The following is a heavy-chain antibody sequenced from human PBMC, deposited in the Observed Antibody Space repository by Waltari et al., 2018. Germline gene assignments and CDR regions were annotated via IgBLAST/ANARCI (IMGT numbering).Heavy chain of an antibody. V-gene: IGHV3-9*01. D-gene: IGHD2-21*02. CDR2: ISWNSGRI. Sequence: HWVRQAPGKGLEWVSGISWNSGRIDYADSVKGRFTISRDNAKNSLYLQMNSLRVEDTALYYCAKADCGGDCTLIDCWGQGTLVTVSS. J-gene: IGHJ4*02. CDR3: AKADCGGDCTLIDC.